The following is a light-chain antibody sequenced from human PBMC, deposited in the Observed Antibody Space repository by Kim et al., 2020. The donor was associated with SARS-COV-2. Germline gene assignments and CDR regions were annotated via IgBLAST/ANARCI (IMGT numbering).Light chain of an antibody. CDR1: QSVSSSY. J-gene: IGKJ1*01. CDR2: GAS. V-gene: IGKV3-20*01. CDR3: QQYGSSPPWT. Sequence: EIVLKQSPGTLSLSPGERATLSCRASQSVSSSYLAWYQQKPGQAPRLLIYGASSRATGIPDRFSGSGSGTDFTLTISRLEPEDFAVYYCQQYGSSPPWTFGQGTKVDIK.